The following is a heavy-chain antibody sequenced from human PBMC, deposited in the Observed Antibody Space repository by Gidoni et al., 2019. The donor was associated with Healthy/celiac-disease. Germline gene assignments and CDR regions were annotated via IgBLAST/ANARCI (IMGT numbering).Heavy chain of an antibody. CDR1: GFTFSSYA. CDR3: AKVAAVRDCSSTSCYFDY. CDR2: IRGSGGST. Sequence: EVQLVESGGGLVQPGGSLRLSCAASGFTFSSYAMSWVRQAPGKGLEWVSAIRGSGGSTYYADSVKGRFTISRDNSKNTLYLQMNSLRAEDTAVYYCAKVAAVRDCSSTSCYFDYWGQGTLVTVSS. J-gene: IGHJ4*02. D-gene: IGHD2-2*01. V-gene: IGHV3-23*04.